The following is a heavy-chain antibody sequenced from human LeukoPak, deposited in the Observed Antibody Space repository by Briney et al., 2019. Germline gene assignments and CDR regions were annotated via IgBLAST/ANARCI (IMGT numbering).Heavy chain of an antibody. J-gene: IGHJ4*02. D-gene: IGHD1-26*01. Sequence: GGSLRLSCTASGFTFKNYRMTWVRQAPGKGLEWVASMKDDGNEIQYVDSVKGRFTISRDHAKNSLYLQMNNLRAEDTAVYYCARNRATNDYWGQGTLVTVSS. CDR2: MKDDGNEI. CDR3: ARNRATNDY. V-gene: IGHV3-7*01. CDR1: GFTFKNYR.